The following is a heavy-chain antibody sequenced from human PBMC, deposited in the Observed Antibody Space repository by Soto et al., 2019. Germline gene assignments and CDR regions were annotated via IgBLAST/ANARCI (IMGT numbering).Heavy chain of an antibody. CDR2: TSDGGST. CDR3: AGYCSSSICPADHYFGLEV. J-gene: IGHJ6*02. CDR1: GGSIYTYY. V-gene: IGHV4-59*01. D-gene: IGHD2-2*01. Sequence: SETLSLTCNVSGGSIYTYYWSWLRQSPGKGLEWIGYTSDGGSTNYNPSLESRVTISVDTSKKQASLKLSSVSAADTAIYFCAGYCSSSICPADHYFGLEVWGQGTTVTVSS.